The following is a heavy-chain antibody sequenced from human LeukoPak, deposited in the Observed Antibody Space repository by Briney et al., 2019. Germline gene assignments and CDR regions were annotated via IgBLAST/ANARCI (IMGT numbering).Heavy chain of an antibody. CDR1: GGSISSGSYY. Sequence: SETLSLTCTVSGGSISSGSYYWSWIRQPAGKGLEGIGRIYTSGSTNYNPSLKSRVTISVDTAKNQFSLKLSSVTAADTAVYYCARTSGDSSGYYAPMYYFDYWGQGTLVTVSS. CDR3: ARTSGDSSGYYAPMYYFDY. V-gene: IGHV4-61*02. D-gene: IGHD3-22*01. J-gene: IGHJ4*02. CDR2: IYTSGST.